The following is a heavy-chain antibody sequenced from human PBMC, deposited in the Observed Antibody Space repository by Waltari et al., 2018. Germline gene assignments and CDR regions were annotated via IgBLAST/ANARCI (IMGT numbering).Heavy chain of an antibody. CDR1: GGSISSYY. CDR2: LYYSGST. CDR3: ARETKGGQSRGLRYFEL. Sequence: QVQLQESGPGLVKPSETLSLTCTVSGGSISSYYWSWIRQPPGKGLEWIGYLYYSGSTCYNPYRKRRLTVSVDTSKNQFSLKRSSVTAADTAVYYCARETKGGQSRGLRYFELWGRDTLVTVSS. J-gene: IGHJ2*01. D-gene: IGHD1-26*01. V-gene: IGHV4-59*01.